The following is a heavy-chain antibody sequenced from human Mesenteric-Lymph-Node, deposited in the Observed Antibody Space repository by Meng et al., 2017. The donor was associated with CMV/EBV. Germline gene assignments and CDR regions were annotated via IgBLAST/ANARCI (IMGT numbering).Heavy chain of an antibody. D-gene: IGHD2-15*01. J-gene: IGHJ4*02. CDR3: VRHGDDYGGYCSGGRCYSGNY. V-gene: IGHV3-73*01. Sequence: GESLKISCAASGFTFSNAWMSWVRQASGKGLEWVGRIRSKTYNYATAYDVSVEGRFTISRDDPKNMAYLQMNSLKIEDTAVYYCVRHGDDYGGYCSGGRCYSGNYWGQGALVTVSS. CDR2: IRSKTYNYAT. CDR1: GFTFSNAW.